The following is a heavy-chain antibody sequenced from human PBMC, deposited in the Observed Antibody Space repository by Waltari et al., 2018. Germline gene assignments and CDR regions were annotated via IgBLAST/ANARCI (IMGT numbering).Heavy chain of an antibody. D-gene: IGHD3-22*01. Sequence: QVQLQESGPGLVKPSETLSLTCTVSGGSISSYYWSWIRQPPGKGLEWIGYIYYSGSTNYNPALKSRVTRSVDTSKNQFSLKLSSVTAADTAVYYGARGGYYYDSSGYTTRAEYFQHWGQGTLVTVSS. J-gene: IGHJ1*01. CDR2: IYYSGST. V-gene: IGHV4-59*01. CDR3: ARGGYYYDSSGYTTRAEYFQH. CDR1: GGSISSYY.